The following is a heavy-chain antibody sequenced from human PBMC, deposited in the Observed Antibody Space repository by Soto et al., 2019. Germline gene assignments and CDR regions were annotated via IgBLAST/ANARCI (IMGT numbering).Heavy chain of an antibody. CDR1: GGTFSSLP. V-gene: IGHV1-69*05. D-gene: IGHD3-10*01. CDR2: TIPMFGTA. J-gene: IGHJ3*02. Sequence: SVKVSCKASGGTFSSLPISWVRQAPGQGLEWMGGTIPMFGTANYAQKFQGRVTITTDTSTSTAYMELRSLRSDDMAVYYCARDMVRGVMIAFDIWGQGTMVTVSS. CDR3: ARDMVRGVMIAFDI.